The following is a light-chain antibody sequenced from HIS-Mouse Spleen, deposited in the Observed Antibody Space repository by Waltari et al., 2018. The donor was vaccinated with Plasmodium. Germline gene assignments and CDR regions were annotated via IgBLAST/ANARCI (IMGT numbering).Light chain of an antibody. CDR1: ALPKKY. CDR2: EDS. CDR3: YSTDSSGNHRV. Sequence: SYELTQPPSVSVSPGQTARITCSGDALPKKYAYWYQQKSGQAPVLVHYEDSKRPSGSPGRFSGASSGTMATLTISGAQVEDEADYYCYSTDSSGNHRVFGGGTKLTVL. J-gene: IGLJ3*02. V-gene: IGLV3-10*01.